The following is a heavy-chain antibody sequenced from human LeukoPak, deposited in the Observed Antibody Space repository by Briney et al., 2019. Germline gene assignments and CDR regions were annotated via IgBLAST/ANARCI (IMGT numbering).Heavy chain of an antibody. CDR1: GGSFSGYY. J-gene: IGHJ5*02. V-gene: IGHV4-34*01. Sequence: SETLSLTCAVYGGSFSGYYWSWIRQPPGKGLEGIGEINHSGSTNYNPSLKSRVTISVDTSKNQFSLKLSSVTAADTAVYYCAREDVYYYDSSGYYRWFDPWGQGTLVTVSS. CDR2: INHSGST. CDR3: AREDVYYYDSSGYYRWFDP. D-gene: IGHD3-22*01.